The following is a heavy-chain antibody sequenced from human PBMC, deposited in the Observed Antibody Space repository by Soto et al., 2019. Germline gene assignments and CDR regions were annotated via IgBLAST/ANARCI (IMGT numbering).Heavy chain of an antibody. CDR1: GFNFSFYA. V-gene: IGHV3-30-3*01. Sequence: GGSLRLSCASSGFNFSFYAMHWVRQTPGKGLEWVAVISFDGNNIYYADSVRGRFTISRDSSSSMLYLQMNNLKPEDSAIYYCARMGCSSIWCVTQFDNWGQGTLVTVSS. D-gene: IGHD2-2*01. J-gene: IGHJ4*02. CDR3: ARMGCSSIWCVTQFDN. CDR2: ISFDGNNI.